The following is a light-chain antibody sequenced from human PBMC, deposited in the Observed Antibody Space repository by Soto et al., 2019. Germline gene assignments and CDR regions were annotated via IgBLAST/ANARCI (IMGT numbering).Light chain of an antibody. J-gene: IGKJ5*01. CDR2: LGS. CDR3: QHYDSLPIT. V-gene: IGKV2-28*01. CDR1: QSLLHKNGYIY. Sequence: DIVLTQSPLSLPVTPGEPASISCRSSQSLLHKNGYIYLDWYRQKPGQSPQLLIYLGSNRASGVPDRFSGSGSGTDFTLTISRLEPEDFAVFYCQHYDSLPITFGQGTRLEIK.